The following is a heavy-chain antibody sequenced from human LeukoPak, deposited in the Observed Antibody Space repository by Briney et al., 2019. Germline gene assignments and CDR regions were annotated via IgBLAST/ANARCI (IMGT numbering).Heavy chain of an antibody. V-gene: IGHV4-39*07. Sequence: KPSETLSLTCTVSGGSISSSSYYWGWIRQPPGKGLEWIGSIYYSGSTNYNPSLKSRVTISVDTSKNQFSLKLSSVTAADTAVYHCARMYYDFWSGYYPWFDPWGQGTLVTVSS. CDR1: GGSISSSSYY. J-gene: IGHJ5*02. CDR2: IYYSGST. D-gene: IGHD3-3*01. CDR3: ARMYYDFWSGYYPWFDP.